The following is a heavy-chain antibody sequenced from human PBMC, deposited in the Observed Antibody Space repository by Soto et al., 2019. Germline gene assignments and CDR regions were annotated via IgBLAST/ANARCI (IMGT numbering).Heavy chain of an antibody. CDR3: ARVGVAAAGHNWFDP. J-gene: IGHJ5*02. D-gene: IGHD6-13*01. CDR2: IYTSGST. V-gene: IGHV4-4*07. Sequence: SETLSLTCTVSGGSISSYYWSWIRQPAGKGLEWIGRIYTSGSTNYNPSLKSRVTMSVDTSKNQFSLKLSSVTAAGTAVYYCARVGVAAAGHNWFDPWGQGTLVTVSS. CDR1: GGSISSYY.